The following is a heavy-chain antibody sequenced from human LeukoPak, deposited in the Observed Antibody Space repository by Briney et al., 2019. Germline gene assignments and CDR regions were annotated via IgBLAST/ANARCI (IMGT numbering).Heavy chain of an antibody. J-gene: IGHJ4*02. CDR2: IYYSGST. CDR1: GGSISSYY. V-gene: IGHV4-59*12. Sequence: SETLSLTCTVSGGSISSYYWSWIRQPPGKGLEWIGYIYYSGSTNYNPSLKSRVTISVDTSKNQFSLKLSSVTAADTAVYYCARRGRMNDYWGQGTLVTVSS. D-gene: IGHD2-15*01. CDR3: ARRGRMNDY.